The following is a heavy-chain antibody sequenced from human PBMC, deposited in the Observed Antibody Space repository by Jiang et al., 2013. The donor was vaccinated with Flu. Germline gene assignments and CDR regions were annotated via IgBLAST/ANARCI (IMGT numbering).Heavy chain of an antibody. J-gene: IGHJ2*01. CDR1: GGSISSYY. Sequence: GLVKPSETLSLTCTVSGGSISSYYWSWIRQPAGKGLEWIGRIYTSGSTNYNPSLKSRVTMSVDTSKNQFSLKLSSVTAADTAVYYCARDRGVPGIAAAGTWYFDLWGRGTLVTVSS. CDR2: IYTSGST. V-gene: IGHV4-4*07. CDR3: ARDRGVPGIAAAGTWYFDL. D-gene: IGHD6-13*01.